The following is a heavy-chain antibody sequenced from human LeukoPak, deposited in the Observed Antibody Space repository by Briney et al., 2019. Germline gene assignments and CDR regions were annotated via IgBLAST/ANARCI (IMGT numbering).Heavy chain of an antibody. J-gene: IGHJ6*02. CDR2: FDPEDGET. Sequence: ASVKVSCKVSGYTLTELSMHWVRQAPGKGLEWMGGFDPEDGETIYAQKFQGRVTITADESTSTAYMELSSLRSEDTAVYYCARELMTTVTNYYYGMDVWGQGTTVTVSS. CDR1: GYTLTELS. D-gene: IGHD4-11*01. CDR3: ARELMTTVTNYYYGMDV. V-gene: IGHV1-24*01.